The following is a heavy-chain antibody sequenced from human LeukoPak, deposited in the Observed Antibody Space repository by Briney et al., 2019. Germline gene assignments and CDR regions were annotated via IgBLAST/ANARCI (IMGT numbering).Heavy chain of an antibody. CDR2: FSDRGGP. J-gene: IGHJ4*02. CDR3: ARDYDYFDY. Sequence: SETLSLTCTVSGGSISSHFWSWIRLPPGKGLEWIGYFSDRGGPTYNPSLKSRVTISGDTSKNQVSLKLRSVTAADTAIYYCARDYDYFDYWGQGTQVTVSS. CDR1: GGSISSHF. V-gene: IGHV4-59*11. D-gene: IGHD3-16*01.